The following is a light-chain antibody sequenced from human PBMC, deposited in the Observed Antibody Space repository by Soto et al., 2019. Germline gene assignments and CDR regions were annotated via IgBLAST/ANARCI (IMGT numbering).Light chain of an antibody. Sequence: QSALTQPASVSGSPGQSITISCTGTSSDVGGYNYVSWYQHHPGKAPKLMIYDVSNRPSGVSNRFSGSKSGNTASLTISGLQPKAEADYYCCSYTTSNTRQIVFGTGTKVTVL. CDR3: CSYTTSNTRQIV. J-gene: IGLJ1*01. CDR1: SSDVGGYNY. CDR2: DVS. V-gene: IGLV2-14*03.